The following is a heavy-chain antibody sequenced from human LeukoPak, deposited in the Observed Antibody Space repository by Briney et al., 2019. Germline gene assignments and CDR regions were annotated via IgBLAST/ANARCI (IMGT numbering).Heavy chain of an antibody. CDR3: ARLVTGTTVINSGWFDP. J-gene: IGHJ5*02. CDR2: IYSGGNT. CDR1: GITVSGNY. V-gene: IGHV3-66*04. D-gene: IGHD4-23*01. Sequence: GGSLRLSCAASGITVSGNYMAWVRQAPGKGLEWASVIYSGGNTYHADPVKGRFSISRDNSKNTVYLQMNGLRVEDTAVYYCARLVTGTTVINSGWFDPWGRGTLVTVSS.